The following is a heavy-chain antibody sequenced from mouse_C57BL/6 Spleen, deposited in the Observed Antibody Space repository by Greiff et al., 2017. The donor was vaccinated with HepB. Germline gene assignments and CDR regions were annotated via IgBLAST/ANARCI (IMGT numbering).Heavy chain of an antibody. V-gene: IGHV5-9-1*02. Sequence: EVQRVESGEGLVKPGGSLKLSCAASGFTFSSYAMSWVRQTPEKRLEWVAYISSGGDYIYYADTVKGRFTISRDNARNTLYLQMSSLKSEDTAMYYCTRDDGSSPSYAMDYWGQGTSVTVSS. J-gene: IGHJ4*01. CDR2: ISSGGDYI. CDR3: TRDDGSSPSYAMDY. CDR1: GFTFSSYA. D-gene: IGHD1-1*01.